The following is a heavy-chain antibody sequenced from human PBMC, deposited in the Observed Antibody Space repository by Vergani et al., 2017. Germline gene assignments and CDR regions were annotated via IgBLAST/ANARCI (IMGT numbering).Heavy chain of an antibody. CDR2: ISSSGSTI. J-gene: IGHJ4*02. D-gene: IGHD3-3*01. Sequence: QVQLVESGGGLVKPGGSLRLSCAASGFTFSDYYMSWIRQAPGKGLEWVSYISSSGSTIYYADSVKGRCTISRDNAKNSLYLQMNSLRAEYTAVYYCAKGTYYDFWSGLSLLDYYFDYWGQGTLVTVSS. CDR1: GFTFSDYY. V-gene: IGHV3-11*04. CDR3: AKGTYYDFWSGLSLLDYYFDY.